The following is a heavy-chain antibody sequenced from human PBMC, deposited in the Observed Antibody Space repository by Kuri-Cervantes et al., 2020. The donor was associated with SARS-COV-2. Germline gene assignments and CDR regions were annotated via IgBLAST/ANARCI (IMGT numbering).Heavy chain of an antibody. CDR2: ISYDGSNK. CDR1: GFTFSSYS. Sequence: GESLKISCAASGFTFSSYSMNWVRQAPGKGLEWVAVISYDGSNKYYADSVKGRFTISRDNSKNTLYLQMNSLRAEDTAVYYCARDPSGQLGNYYYYYYMDVWGKGTTVTVSS. D-gene: IGHD6-13*01. V-gene: IGHV3-30*03. J-gene: IGHJ6*03. CDR3: ARDPSGQLGNYYYYYYMDV.